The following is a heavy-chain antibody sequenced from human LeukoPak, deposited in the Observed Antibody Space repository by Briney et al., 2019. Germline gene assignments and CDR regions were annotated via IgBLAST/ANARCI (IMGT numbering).Heavy chain of an antibody. CDR2: VYYSGST. CDR1: GGSLSSNSNY. D-gene: IGHD3-10*01. CDR3: AILGTGSS. J-gene: IGHJ5*02. V-gene: IGHV4-39*01. Sequence: PSETLSLTCTDSGGSLSSNSNYWGWIRQPPGRGLEWIGSVYYSGSTYYNPSLKSRVTISVDPSKSQFSLKLNSVTAADTAVYFCAILGTGSSWGQGTLVTVSS.